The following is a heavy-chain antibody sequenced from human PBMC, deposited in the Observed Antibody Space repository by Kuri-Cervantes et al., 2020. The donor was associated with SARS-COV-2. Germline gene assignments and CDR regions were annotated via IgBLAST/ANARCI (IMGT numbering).Heavy chain of an antibody. Sequence: SETLSLTCTVSGGSISSHYWSWIRQPPGKGLEWIGYIYYSGSTYYNPSLKSRVTISVDTSKNRFSLKLSSVTAADTAVYYCASGGVYYYYYYMDVWGKGTTVTVSS. D-gene: IGHD3-10*01. J-gene: IGHJ6*03. CDR2: IYYSGST. CDR1: GGSISSHY. CDR3: ASGGVYYYYYYMDV. V-gene: IGHV4-59*08.